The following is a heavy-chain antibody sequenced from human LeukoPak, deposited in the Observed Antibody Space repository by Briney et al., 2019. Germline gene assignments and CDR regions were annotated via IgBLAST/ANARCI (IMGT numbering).Heavy chain of an antibody. V-gene: IGHV3-21*01. D-gene: IGHD4-17*01. CDR3: ARQDYGDYEGYYYYGMDV. CDR2: ISSSSSYI. CDR1: GFTFSSYS. J-gene: IGHJ6*02. Sequence: GGSLRLSCAASGFTFSSYSMNWVRQAPGKGLEWVSSISSSSSYIYYADSVKGRFTISRDNAKNSLYLQMNSLRAEDTAVYYCARQDYGDYEGYYYYGMDVWGQGTTVTVSS.